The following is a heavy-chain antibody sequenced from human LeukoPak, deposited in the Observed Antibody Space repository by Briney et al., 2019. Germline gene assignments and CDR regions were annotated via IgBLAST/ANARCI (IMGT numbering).Heavy chain of an antibody. CDR3: ARDDHPPGKANGMDV. D-gene: IGHD1-14*01. J-gene: IGHJ6*01. CDR1: GFTFNIYE. CDR2: ISCNGSNI. V-gene: IGHV3-48*03. Sequence: GGSLRLSCAASGFTFNIYEMNWVRQAPGKGLEWVSYISCNGSNIYYADSVQGRFTLSRDNAQNSLYLQMNSLRGEDTALYYFARDDHPPGKANGMDVWGGRATVTLSS.